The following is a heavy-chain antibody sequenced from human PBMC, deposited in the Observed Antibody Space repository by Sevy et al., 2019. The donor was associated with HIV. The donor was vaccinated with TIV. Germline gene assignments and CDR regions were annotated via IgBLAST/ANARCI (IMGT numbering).Heavy chain of an antibody. CDR2: INWNGGST. J-gene: IGHJ6*03. Sequence: GGSLRLSCAASGFTFDDYGMSWVRHAPGKGLEWVSGINWNGGSTGYADSVKGRFTISRDNAKNSLYLQMNSLRAEDTALYYCARKGIVVVPAAISGMTEAEADYYYYYMDVWGKGTTVTVSS. V-gene: IGHV3-20*04. CDR1: GFTFDDYG. CDR3: ARKGIVVVPAAISGMTEAEADYYYYYMDV. D-gene: IGHD2-2*01.